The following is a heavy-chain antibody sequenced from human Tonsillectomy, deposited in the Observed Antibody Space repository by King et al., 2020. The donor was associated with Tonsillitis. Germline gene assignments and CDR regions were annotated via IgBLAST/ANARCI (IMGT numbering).Heavy chain of an antibody. D-gene: IGHD6-19*01. Sequence: QVQLQQWGAGLLKPSETLPLTCAVYGGSFSGYYWSWIRQPPGKGLEWIGEINHSGSTNYNPSLKSRVTISVDTSKNQFSLKLSSVTAADTAVYYCARGHSSGWYGGVDYWGQGTLVTVSS. J-gene: IGHJ4*02. CDR1: GGSFSGYY. CDR3: ARGHSSGWYGGVDY. V-gene: IGHV4-34*01. CDR2: INHSGST.